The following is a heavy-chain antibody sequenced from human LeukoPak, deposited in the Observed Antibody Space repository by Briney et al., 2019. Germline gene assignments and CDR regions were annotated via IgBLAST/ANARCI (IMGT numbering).Heavy chain of an antibody. V-gene: IGHV3-30*02. CDR3: ARDGDGSGIGHGLFDY. J-gene: IGHJ4*02. D-gene: IGHD3-10*01. CDR1: GFTFSSYG. CDR2: IRYDGSNK. Sequence: GGSLRLSCAASGFTFSSYGMHWVRQAPGKGLEWVAFIRYDGSNKYYADSVKGRFTISRDNAKNSLFLQMNSPRAEDTALYYCARDGDGSGIGHGLFDYWGQGTLVTVSS.